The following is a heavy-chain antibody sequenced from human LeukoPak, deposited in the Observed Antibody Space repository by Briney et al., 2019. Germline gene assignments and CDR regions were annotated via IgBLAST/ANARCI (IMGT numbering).Heavy chain of an antibody. CDR1: CGSISSSNW. Sequence: SETLSLTCAVSCGSISSSNWWSWVRQPPGKGLEWIGEIYHSGSTNYNPSLKSRVTISVDKSKNQFSLKLSSVTAADTAVYYCARDIYSSGSPHGFDHWGQGTLVTVSS. CDR3: ARDIYSSGSPHGFDH. D-gene: IGHD6-19*01. CDR2: IYHSGST. J-gene: IGHJ4*02. V-gene: IGHV4-4*02.